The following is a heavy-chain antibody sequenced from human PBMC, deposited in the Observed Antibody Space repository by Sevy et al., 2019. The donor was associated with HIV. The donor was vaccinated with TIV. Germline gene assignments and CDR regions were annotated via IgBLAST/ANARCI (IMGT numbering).Heavy chain of an antibody. CDR1: GGTFSSYA. Sequence: ASVKVSCKASGGTFSSYAISWVRQAPGQGLEWMGGIIPIFGTANYAQKFQGRVTITADESTSTAYMELSSLRSEDTAVYYCAGEAQERFPDYYYYYMDVWGKGTTVTVSS. D-gene: IGHD1-1*01. CDR2: IIPIFGTA. CDR3: AGEAQERFPDYYYYYMDV. J-gene: IGHJ6*03. V-gene: IGHV1-69*13.